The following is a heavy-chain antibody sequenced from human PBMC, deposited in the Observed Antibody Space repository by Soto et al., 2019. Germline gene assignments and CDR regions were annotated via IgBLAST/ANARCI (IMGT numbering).Heavy chain of an antibody. CDR3: AGPDGGYVFDY. D-gene: IGHD5-12*01. J-gene: IGHJ4*02. Sequence: ASVKVSCKASGYTFASYAISWMRQAPGQGLEWMGWISAYNGNTNYAQKLQGRVTMTTDTSTSTAYMELRSLRSDDTAVYYCAGPDGGYVFDYWGQGTLVTVSS. CDR1: GYTFASYA. V-gene: IGHV1-18*01. CDR2: ISAYNGNT.